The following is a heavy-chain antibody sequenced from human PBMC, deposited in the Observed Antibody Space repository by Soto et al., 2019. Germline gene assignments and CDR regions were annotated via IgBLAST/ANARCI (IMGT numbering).Heavy chain of an antibody. CDR3: AKDLIAVAGTDYFDY. CDR1: GFTFSSYG. CDR2: IWYDGSNK. J-gene: IGHJ4*02. D-gene: IGHD6-19*01. Sequence: GGSLRLSCAASGFTFSSYGMHWVRQAPGKGLEWVAVIWYDGSNKYYADSVKGRFTISRDSSKNTLYLQMNSLRAEDTAVYDCAKDLIAVAGTDYFDYWGQGTLVTVSS. V-gene: IGHV3-30*02.